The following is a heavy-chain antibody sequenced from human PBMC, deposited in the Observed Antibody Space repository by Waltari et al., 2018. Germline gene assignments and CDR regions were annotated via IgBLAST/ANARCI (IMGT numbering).Heavy chain of an antibody. CDR1: GGSISSSSYY. V-gene: IGHV4-39*07. CDR3: ARRGDY. Sequence: QLQLQESGPGLVKPSETLSLTCTVPGGSISSSSYYWGWIRKPPGKGLEWIGSIYYSGSTYYNPSLKSRVTISVDTSKNQFSLKLSSVTSADTAVYYCARRGDYWGQGTLVTVSS. J-gene: IGHJ4*02. CDR2: IYYSGST.